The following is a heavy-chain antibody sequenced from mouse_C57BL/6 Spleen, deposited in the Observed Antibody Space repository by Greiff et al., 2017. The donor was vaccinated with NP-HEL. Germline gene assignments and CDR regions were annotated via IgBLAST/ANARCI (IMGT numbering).Heavy chain of an antibody. J-gene: IGHJ1*03. CDR1: GFTFSDYG. V-gene: IGHV5-17*01. CDR2: ISSGSSTI. CDR3: ARKDHFDV. Sequence: EVKLMESGGGLVKPGGSLKLSCAASGFTFSDYGMHWVRQAPEKGLEWVAYISSGSSTIYYADTVKGRFTISRDNAKNTLFLQMTSLRSEDTAMYYCARKDHFDVWGTGTTVTVSS.